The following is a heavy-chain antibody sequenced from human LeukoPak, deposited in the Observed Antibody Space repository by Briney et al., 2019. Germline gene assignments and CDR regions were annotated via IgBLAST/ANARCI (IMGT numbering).Heavy chain of an antibody. CDR1: GFTFGDYA. CDR2: IRSKIYGGTP. Sequence: GGSLRLSCTASGFTFGDYAMTWVRQPPGKGLEWVGFIRSKIYGGTPEYAASVKGRFTISRDDSKGIAYLQMNSLKTEDTAVYYCTRDQAPYYWGQGTLVTVCS. V-gene: IGHV3-49*04. J-gene: IGHJ4*02. CDR3: TRDQAPYY.